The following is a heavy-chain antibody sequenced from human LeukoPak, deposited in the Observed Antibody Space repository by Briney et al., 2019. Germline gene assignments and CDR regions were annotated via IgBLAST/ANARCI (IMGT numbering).Heavy chain of an antibody. V-gene: IGHV4-61*02. Sequence: SQTLSLTCTVSGDSISSGRYYWNWIRQPAGKGLEWIGRIFSRGSANYNPSLKSRVTMSVDTSNNQLSLRLNSVTGADTAVYYCARALGLAKDYFDPWGQGTLVTVSS. D-gene: IGHD2-21*01. J-gene: IGHJ4*02. CDR2: IFSRGSA. CDR3: ARALGLAKDYFDP. CDR1: GDSISSGRYY.